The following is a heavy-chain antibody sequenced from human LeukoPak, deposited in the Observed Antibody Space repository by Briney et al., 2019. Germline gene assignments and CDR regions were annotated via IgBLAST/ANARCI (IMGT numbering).Heavy chain of an antibody. CDR3: ARRSPNGSIVGAIYFDY. J-gene: IGHJ4*02. CDR2: IYYSGST. V-gene: IGHV4-61*10. D-gene: IGHD1-26*01. Sequence: SQTLSLTCTVSGGSISSGSYYWSWIRQPAGKGLEWIGYIYYSGSTNYNPSLKSRVTISVDTSKNQFSLKLSSVTAADTAVYYCARRSPNGSIVGAIYFDYWGQGTLVTVSS. CDR1: GGSISSGSYY.